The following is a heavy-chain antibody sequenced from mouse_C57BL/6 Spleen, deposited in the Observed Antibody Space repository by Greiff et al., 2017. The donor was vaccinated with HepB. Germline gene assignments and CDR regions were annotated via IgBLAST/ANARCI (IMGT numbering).Heavy chain of an antibody. CDR3: ARDRRDGGYYFDY. Sequence: EVKLMESGGGLVKPGGSLKLSCAASGFTFSSYAMSWVRQTPEKRLEWVATISDGGSYTYYPDNVKGRFTISRDNAKNNLYLQMSHLKSEDTAMYYCARDRRDGGYYFDYWGQGTTLTVSS. V-gene: IGHV5-4*01. CDR1: GFTFSSYA. CDR2: ISDGGSYT. J-gene: IGHJ2*01. D-gene: IGHD3-3*01.